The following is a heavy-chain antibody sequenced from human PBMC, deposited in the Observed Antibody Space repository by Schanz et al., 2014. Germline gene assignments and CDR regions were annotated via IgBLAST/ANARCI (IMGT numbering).Heavy chain of an antibody. CDR2: TWYDGTDQ. D-gene: IGHD2-2*01. J-gene: IGHJ6*02. CDR3: AKDVSASRYGMDV. Sequence: QLQLVESGGGVVQPGRSLRLSCAASGFTFSKYGMHWVRQAPGKGLEWVAITWYDGTDQDYAGAVKDRFTVSRDNSKNTVYLQMNSLRAEDTAVYYCAKDVSASRYGMDVWGLGTTVIVSS. V-gene: IGHV3-33*06. CDR1: GFTFSKYG.